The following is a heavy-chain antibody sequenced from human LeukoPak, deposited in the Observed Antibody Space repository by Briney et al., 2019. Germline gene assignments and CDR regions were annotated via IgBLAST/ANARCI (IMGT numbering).Heavy chain of an antibody. CDR2: IIPILGIA. D-gene: IGHD2-15*01. CDR1: GGTFSSYA. Sequence: SVKVSCKASGGTFSSYAISWVRQAPGQGLEWMGRIIPILGIAYYAQKFQGRVTITADKSTSTAYMELSSLRSEDTAVYYCARDLEPVYSLRPPKAPPVWGQGTTVTVSS. CDR3: ARDLEPVYSLRPPKAPPV. J-gene: IGHJ6*02. V-gene: IGHV1-69*04.